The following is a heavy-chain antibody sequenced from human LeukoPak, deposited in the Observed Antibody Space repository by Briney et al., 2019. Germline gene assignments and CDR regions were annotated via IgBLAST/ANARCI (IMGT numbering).Heavy chain of an antibody. J-gene: IGHJ3*02. Sequence: ASVTVSFKASGYTFTIYGITWVRQAHGQGLEWMGWISAYNGNTNYAQMLQGRVTITTDTSTSTAYMELRSLRSDDTAVYYCARGLQETLGWLKAFSAFDIWGQGTMVTVSS. D-gene: IGHD5-24*01. CDR3: ARGLQETLGWLKAFSAFDI. CDR2: ISAYNGNT. CDR1: GYTFTIYG. V-gene: IGHV1-18*01.